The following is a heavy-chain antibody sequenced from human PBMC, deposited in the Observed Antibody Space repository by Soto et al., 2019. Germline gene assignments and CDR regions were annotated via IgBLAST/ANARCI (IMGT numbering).Heavy chain of an antibody. J-gene: IGHJ6*02. D-gene: IGHD3-10*01. CDR1: GFTFSTYA. CDR3: ARVYSYGAGGAVYYCMDV. Sequence: QVQLVESGGGVVQPGRSLRLSCAASGFTFSTYAMHWARQAPGKGLECLTIISYDGNKNYYADAVKGRFTISRDKSKTTLYLQMNSLRGDETAVYSCARVYSYGAGGAVYYCMDVWGQGTTFTVS. CDR2: ISYDGNKN. V-gene: IGHV3-30-3*01.